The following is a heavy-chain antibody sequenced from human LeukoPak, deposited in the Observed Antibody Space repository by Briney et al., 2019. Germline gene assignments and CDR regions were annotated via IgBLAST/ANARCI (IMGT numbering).Heavy chain of an antibody. Sequence: SETLSLTCAVSGGSISSGGYSWSWLRQPPGKGLEWIGYIYHSGSTYYNPSLKSRVTISVDRSKNQFSLKLSSVTAADTAVYYCARGPHTYTYYYGSGSYFSFDYWGQGTLVTVSS. CDR3: ARGPHTYTYYYGSGSYFSFDY. D-gene: IGHD3-10*01. V-gene: IGHV4-30-2*01. CDR1: GGSISSGGYS. J-gene: IGHJ4*02. CDR2: IYHSGST.